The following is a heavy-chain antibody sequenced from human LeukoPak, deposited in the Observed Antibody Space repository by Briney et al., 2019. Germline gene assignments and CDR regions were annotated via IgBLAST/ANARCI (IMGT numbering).Heavy chain of an antibody. V-gene: IGHV3-48*01. CDR2: ISSSSSTI. CDR3: ARDTRYSSGWNNWFDP. D-gene: IGHD6-19*01. J-gene: IGHJ5*02. Sequence: PGGSLRLSCAASGLTFSTYGMNWVRQAPGKGLEWVSYISSSSSTIYYADSVKGRFTISRDNAKNSLYLQMNSLRAEDTAVYYCARDTRYSSGWNNWFDPWGQGTLVTVSS. CDR1: GLTFSTYG.